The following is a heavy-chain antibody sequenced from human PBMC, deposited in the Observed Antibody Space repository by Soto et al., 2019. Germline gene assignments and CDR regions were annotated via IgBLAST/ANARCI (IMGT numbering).Heavy chain of an antibody. J-gene: IGHJ6*02. CDR3: ARDSSGLNHDYYYYYGMDV. Sequence: QVQLVQSGAEVKKPGASVKVSCKASGYTFTSYGISWVRQAPGQGLEWMGWISAYNGNTNYAQKLQGRVTMTTDTSTSTAYIELRSLRSDDTAVYYCARDSSGLNHDYYYYYGMDVWGQGTTFTVSS. CDR1: GYTFTSYG. V-gene: IGHV1-18*04. D-gene: IGHD6-19*01. CDR2: ISAYNGNT.